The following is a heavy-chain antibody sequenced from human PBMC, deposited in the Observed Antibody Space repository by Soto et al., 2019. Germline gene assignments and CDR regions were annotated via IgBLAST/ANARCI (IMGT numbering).Heavy chain of an antibody. D-gene: IGHD1-20*01. V-gene: IGHV1-18*04. CDR3: AGGQGSLITYYSDA. J-gene: IGHJ4*02. CDR1: EHTFTNYG. Sequence: QVQLVQSGAEVKKPGASVRVSCKASEHTFTNYGINWVRLAPGQGLEWMGWINTYSGNTIYAQKFQDRLTITTDTSTNTASMELRSRTSDDTAVFYCAGGQGSLITYYSDAWGQGTLVTVSS. CDR2: INTYSGNT.